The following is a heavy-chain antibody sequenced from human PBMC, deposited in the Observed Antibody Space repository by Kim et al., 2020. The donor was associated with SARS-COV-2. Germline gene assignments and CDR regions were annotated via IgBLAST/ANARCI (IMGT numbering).Heavy chain of an antibody. V-gene: IGHV4-61*01. CDR2: IYYSGST. CDR3: ARDKGINYYDSSGNIRAFDI. D-gene: IGHD3-22*01. J-gene: IGHJ3*02. Sequence: SETLSLTCTVSGGSVSSGSYYWSWIRQPPGKGLEWIGYIYYSGSTNYNPSLKSRVTISVDTSKNQFSLKLSSVTAADTAVYYCARDKGINYYDSSGNIRAFDIWGQGTMVTVSS. CDR1: GGSVSSGSYY.